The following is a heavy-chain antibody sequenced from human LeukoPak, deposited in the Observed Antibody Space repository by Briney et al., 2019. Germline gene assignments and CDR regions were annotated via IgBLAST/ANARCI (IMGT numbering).Heavy chain of an antibody. Sequence: GGSLRLSCLTSGFTLSTNAMSWVRQAPGKGLEWISGISGSGASTYYADSVKGRFTISRDDSRNTLYLQMNSLRAEDTAVYYCARSYYDFYYFDYWGQGTLVAVSS. V-gene: IGHV3-23*01. CDR2: ISGSGAST. CDR1: GFTLSTNA. D-gene: IGHD3-3*01. CDR3: ARSYYDFYYFDY. J-gene: IGHJ4*02.